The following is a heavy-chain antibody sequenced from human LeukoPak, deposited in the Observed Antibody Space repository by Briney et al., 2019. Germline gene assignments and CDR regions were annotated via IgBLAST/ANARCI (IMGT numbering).Heavy chain of an antibody. V-gene: IGHV4-61*02. CDR3: ARDRYDSSGIDY. CDR1: GGSISSGSYS. CDR2: IYTSGST. J-gene: IGHJ4*02. D-gene: IGHD3-22*01. Sequence: SQTLSLTCTVPGGSISSGSYSWSWIRQPAGKGLEWIGRIYTSGSTNYNPSLKSRVTISVDTSKNQFSLKLSSVTAADTAVYYCARDRYDSSGIDYWGQGTLVTVSS.